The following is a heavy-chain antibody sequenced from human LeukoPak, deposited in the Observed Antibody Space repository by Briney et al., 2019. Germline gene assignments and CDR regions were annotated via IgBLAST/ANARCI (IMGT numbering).Heavy chain of an antibody. Sequence: ASVKVSCKAFGYTFTSNYMHWVRQAPGQGPEWMGVISPSGGSTTYAQKFQGRVTLTRDMSTSTDYLELSSLRSEDTAVYYCARSSGYSGYGTLLSYYYMDVWGKGTTVTVSS. CDR3: ARSSGYSGYGTLLSYYYMDV. CDR1: GYTFTSNY. CDR2: ISPSGGST. D-gene: IGHD5-12*01. J-gene: IGHJ6*03. V-gene: IGHV1-46*01.